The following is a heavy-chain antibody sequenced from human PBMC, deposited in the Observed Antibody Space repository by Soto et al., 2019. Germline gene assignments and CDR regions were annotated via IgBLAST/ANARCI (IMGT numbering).Heavy chain of an antibody. Sequence: GGSLRLSCAASGFTFSSYAMSWVRQAPGKGLDWVSSVSTSGVTYYADSVKGRFTSSRDNSKNTLYLQLNRLRAEDTAVYYCAKNYQFDSWGQGTRVTVSS. D-gene: IGHD2-2*01. J-gene: IGHJ4*02. CDR3: AKNYQFDS. CDR2: VSTSGVT. V-gene: IGHV3-23*01. CDR1: GFTFSSYA.